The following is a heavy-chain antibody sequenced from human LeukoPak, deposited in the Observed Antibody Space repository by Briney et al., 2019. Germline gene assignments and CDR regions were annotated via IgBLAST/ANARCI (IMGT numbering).Heavy chain of an antibody. D-gene: IGHD2-2*01. Sequence: GGSLRLSCVDSGFTFRNYWMNWVRQAPGKGLGWVANIKQDGSEKYYVDSVKGRFTISRDNSKNTLYLQMNSLRAEDTAVYYCAKDLRYCSSTSCYANYYYYYGMDVWGQGTTVTVSS. CDR1: GFTFRNYW. V-gene: IGHV3-7*01. CDR3: AKDLRYCSSTSCYANYYYYYGMDV. CDR2: IKQDGSEK. J-gene: IGHJ6*02.